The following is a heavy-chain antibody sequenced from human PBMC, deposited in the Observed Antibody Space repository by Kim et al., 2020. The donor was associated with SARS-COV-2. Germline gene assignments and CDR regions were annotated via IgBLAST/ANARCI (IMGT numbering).Heavy chain of an antibody. V-gene: IGHV3-43*02. J-gene: IGHJ4*02. CDR1: GFTFGDYA. Sequence: GGSLRLSCAASGFTFGDYAMRWVRQAPGKGLEWVSLISGDGGSTYYADSVKGRFTISRDNSKNSLYLQMNSLRTEDTALYYCAKDLSLNDFWSGFYVWGQGTLVTVSS. D-gene: IGHD3-3*01. CDR2: ISGDGGST. CDR3: AKDLSLNDFWSGFYV.